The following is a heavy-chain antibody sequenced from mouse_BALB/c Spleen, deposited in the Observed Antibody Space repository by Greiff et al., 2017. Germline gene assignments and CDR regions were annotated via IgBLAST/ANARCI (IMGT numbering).Heavy chain of an antibody. CDR3: ARHDYDFDY. V-gene: IGHV5-17*02. Sequence: EVQRVESGGGLVQPGGSRKLSCAASGFTFSSFGMHWVRQAPEKGLEWVAYISSGSSTIYYADTVKGRFTISRDNPKNTLFLQMTSLRSEDTAMYYCARHDYDFDYWGQGTTLTVSS. D-gene: IGHD2-4*01. CDR1: GFTFSSFG. CDR2: ISSGSSTI. J-gene: IGHJ2*01.